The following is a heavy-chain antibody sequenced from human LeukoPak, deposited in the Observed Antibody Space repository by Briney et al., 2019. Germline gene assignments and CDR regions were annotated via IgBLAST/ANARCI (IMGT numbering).Heavy chain of an antibody. CDR1: GGSISSYH. D-gene: IGHD3-9*01. CDR2: IYTSGST. CDR3: ARDGPGGLRYFDWFVLDAFDI. Sequence: PSETLSLTCTVSGGSISSYHWSWIRQPAGKGLEWIGRIYTSGSTNYNPSLKSRVTMSVDTSKNQFSLKLSSVTAADTAVYYCARDGPGGLRYFDWFVLDAFDIWGQGTMVTVSS. V-gene: IGHV4-4*07. J-gene: IGHJ3*02.